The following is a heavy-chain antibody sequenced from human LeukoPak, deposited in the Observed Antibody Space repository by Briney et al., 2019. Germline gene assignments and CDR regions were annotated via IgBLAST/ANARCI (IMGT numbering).Heavy chain of an antibody. D-gene: IGHD6-13*01. CDR2: VLYDGSNE. Sequence: GGSLRLSCAASGFSLSTDGMHWVRQAPDKGLEWVAVVLYDGSNEYYADSVKGRFTISRDTSRNTLYLQMNSLIADDTALSYCARQQQQGWYLDHWGTGTLVTVSS. CDR3: ARQQQQGWYLDH. CDR1: GFSLSTDG. J-gene: IGHJ4*02. V-gene: IGHV3-30*01.